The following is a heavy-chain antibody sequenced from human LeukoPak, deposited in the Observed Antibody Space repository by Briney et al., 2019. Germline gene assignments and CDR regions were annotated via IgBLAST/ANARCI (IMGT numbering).Heavy chain of an antibody. Sequence: SETLSLTCAVSGGPISSSNWWSWVRQPPGKGLEWIGEISQSETTNYNPSLKSRVTISIDKSKNQFSLKLTSVTAADTAVYYCARVRFLEWLLDYWGQGTLVTVSS. J-gene: IGHJ4*02. CDR3: ARVRFLEWLLDY. CDR1: GGPISSSNW. V-gene: IGHV4-4*02. D-gene: IGHD3-3*01. CDR2: ISQSETT.